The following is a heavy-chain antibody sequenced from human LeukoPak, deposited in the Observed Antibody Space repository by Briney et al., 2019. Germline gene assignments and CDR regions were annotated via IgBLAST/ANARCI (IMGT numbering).Heavy chain of an antibody. CDR3: ARDLTIFGVVLARAFDI. D-gene: IGHD3-3*01. V-gene: IGHV4-34*01. Sequence: SETLSLTCAVYGGSFSGYYWSWIRQPPGKGLEWIGEINHSGNTNYNPSLKSRVTISVDTSKNQFSLKLSSVTAADTAVYYCARDLTIFGVVLARAFDIWGQGTMVTVSS. CDR1: GGSFSGYY. CDR2: INHSGNT. J-gene: IGHJ3*02.